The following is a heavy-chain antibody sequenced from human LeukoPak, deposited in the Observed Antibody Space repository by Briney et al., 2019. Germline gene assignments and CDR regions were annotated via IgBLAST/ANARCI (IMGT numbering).Heavy chain of an antibody. CDR3: ARAAYYDSSGYYYGALYFDY. J-gene: IGHJ4*02. CDR1: GYTFTSYY. Sequence: ASVKVSCKASGYTFTSYYMHWVRQAPGQGLEWMGIINPSGGSTSYAQKFRGRVTMTRDTSTSTVYMELSSLRSEDTAVYYCARAAYYDSSGYYYGALYFDYWGQGTLVTVSS. D-gene: IGHD3-22*01. CDR2: INPSGGST. V-gene: IGHV1-46*01.